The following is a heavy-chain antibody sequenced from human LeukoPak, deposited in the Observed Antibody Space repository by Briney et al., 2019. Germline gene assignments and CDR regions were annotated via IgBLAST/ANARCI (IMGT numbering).Heavy chain of an antibody. D-gene: IGHD6-19*01. CDR3: ARDSGAVAGTEGYNWFDP. CDR1: GGSISSYY. J-gene: IGHJ5*02. V-gene: IGHV4-59*12. Sequence: PSETLSLTCTVSGGSISSYYWSWIRQPPGKGLEWIGYIYYSGSTNYNPSLKSRVTISVDTSKNQFSLKLSSVTAADTAVYYCARDSGAVAGTEGYNWFDPWGQGTLVTVSS. CDR2: IYYSGST.